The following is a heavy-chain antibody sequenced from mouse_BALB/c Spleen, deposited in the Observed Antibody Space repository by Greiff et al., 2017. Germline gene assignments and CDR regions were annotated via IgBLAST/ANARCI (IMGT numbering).Heavy chain of an antibody. Sequence: EVKLVESGGGLVKPGGSLKLSCAASGFTFSSYAMSWVRQTPEKRLEWVASISSGGSTYYPDSVKGRFTISRDNARNILYLQMSSLRSEDTAMYYCAREGLRQRFAYWGQGTLVTVSA. CDR3: AREGLRQRFAY. CDR2: ISSGGST. V-gene: IGHV5-6-5*01. D-gene: IGHD2-4*01. J-gene: IGHJ3*01. CDR1: GFTFSSYA.